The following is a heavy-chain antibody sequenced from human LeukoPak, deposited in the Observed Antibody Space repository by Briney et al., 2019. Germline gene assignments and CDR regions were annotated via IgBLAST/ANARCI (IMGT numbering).Heavy chain of an antibody. J-gene: IGHJ4*02. CDR1: GFTFSSYA. CDR2: ISGSGGST. CDR3: AKDLYGSGSSPDY. D-gene: IGHD3-10*01. V-gene: IGHV3-23*01. Sequence: GGSLRLSCAASGFTFSSYAMSWVRQAPGKGLEWVSAISGSGGSTYYADSVKGRFTISRDNSKKTLYLQMNSLRAEDTAVYYCAKDLYGSGSSPDYWGQGTLVTVSS.